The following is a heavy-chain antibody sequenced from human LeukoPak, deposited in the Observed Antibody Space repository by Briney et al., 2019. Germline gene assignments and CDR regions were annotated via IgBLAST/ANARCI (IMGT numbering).Heavy chain of an antibody. D-gene: IGHD1-1*01. CDR1: GFTVSSNS. CDR3: ARDRAGGSGFDY. J-gene: IGHJ4*02. CDR2: IYSGGNT. V-gene: IGHV3-53*01. Sequence: GGSLRLSCAASGFTVSSNSMSWVRQAPGKGLEWVSVIYSGGNTFDADSVKGRFTISRDNSKNTLYLQMNSLRAEDTAVYYCARDRAGGSGFDYWGQGTLVTVS.